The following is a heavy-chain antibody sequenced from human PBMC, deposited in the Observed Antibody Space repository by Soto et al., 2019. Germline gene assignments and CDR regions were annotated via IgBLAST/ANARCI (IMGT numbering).Heavy chain of an antibody. D-gene: IGHD6-6*01. CDR1: GYTFTTYG. J-gene: IGHJ4*02. Sequence: QVPLVQSEAEVKKPGASVKVSCKASGYTFTTYGISWVRQAPGQGLEWMGWISTYNDNTNYAQNLQGRVTMTTDTSTSTAYMELTSLRSDDTAVYYCARQEYSVSSRDYWGQGTLVTVSS. CDR2: ISTYNDNT. CDR3: ARQEYSVSSRDY. V-gene: IGHV1-18*01.